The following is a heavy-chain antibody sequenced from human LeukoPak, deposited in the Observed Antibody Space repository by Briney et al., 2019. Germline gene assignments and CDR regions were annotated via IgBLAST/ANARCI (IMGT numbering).Heavy chain of an antibody. J-gene: IGHJ4*02. CDR3: AREADYYDSSGYYYFDY. V-gene: IGHV3-74*01. CDR2: INSDGSST. D-gene: IGHD3-22*01. Sequence: PGGSLRLSCAASGFTFSSYWTHWVRQAPGKGLVWVSRINSDGSSTSYADSVKGRFTISRDNAKNTLYLQMNSLRAEDTAVYYCAREADYYDSSGYYYFDYWGQGTLVTVSS. CDR1: GFTFSSYW.